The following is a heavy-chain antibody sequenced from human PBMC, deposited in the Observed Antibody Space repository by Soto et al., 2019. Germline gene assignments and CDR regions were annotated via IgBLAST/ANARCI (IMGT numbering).Heavy chain of an antibody. CDR2: IYHSGST. CDR3: AGRRDGSGSLDY. CDR1: GGSISGNNW. Sequence: QVQLQESGPGLVKPSGTLSLTCAVSGGSISGNNWWSWVRQPPGKGLEWIAEIYHSGSTNYNPSLKSRVTMSVDKSRDQFSVKLSSVTAADTAVYYCAGRRDGSGSLDYWGQGTLVTVSS. J-gene: IGHJ4*02. V-gene: IGHV4-4*02. D-gene: IGHD3-10*01.